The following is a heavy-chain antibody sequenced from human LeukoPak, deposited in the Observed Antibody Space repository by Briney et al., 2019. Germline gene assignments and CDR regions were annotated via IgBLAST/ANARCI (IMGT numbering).Heavy chain of an antibody. J-gene: IGHJ6*02. D-gene: IGHD4-23*01. CDR1: GYSFTSYW. V-gene: IGHV5-51*01. CDR3: ARRGLVGTVVTLEHYYYYGMDV. CDR2: IYSGDSDT. Sequence: GESLKISCKGSGYSFTSYWIGWVRQMPGKGLEWMGIIYSGDSDTRYSPSFQGQVTISADKSISTAYLQWSSLKASDTAMYYCARRGLVGTVVTLEHYYYYGMDVWGQGTTVTVSS.